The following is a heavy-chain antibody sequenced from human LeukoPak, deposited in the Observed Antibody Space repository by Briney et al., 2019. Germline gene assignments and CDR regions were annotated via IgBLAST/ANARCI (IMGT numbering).Heavy chain of an antibody. J-gene: IGHJ4*02. CDR1: GFTFDDYA. V-gene: IGHV3-9*03. CDR2: ISWNSGKI. CDR3: AKDINYYDSSGVFDY. D-gene: IGHD3-22*01. Sequence: GGSLRLSCAASGFTFDDYAMHWVRQAPGKGLEWVSSISWNSGKIGYADSVKGRFTISRDNAKKSLYLQMNSLRAGDMALYYCAKDINYYDSSGVFDYWGQGTLVTVSS.